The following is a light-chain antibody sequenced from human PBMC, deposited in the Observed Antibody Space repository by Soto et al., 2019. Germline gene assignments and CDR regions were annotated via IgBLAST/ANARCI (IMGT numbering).Light chain of an antibody. J-gene: IGKJ3*01. CDR1: QSVSSN. CDR3: QQYNNWPPIFT. Sequence: EIVMTQSPATLSVSPGERATLSCRASQSVSSNLAWYQQKPGQAPSLLIYGASTRATGIPARFSGSGSGTEFTLTLSSLQSEDFAVYYCQQYNNWPPIFTFGPGTKVDIK. V-gene: IGKV3-15*01. CDR2: GAS.